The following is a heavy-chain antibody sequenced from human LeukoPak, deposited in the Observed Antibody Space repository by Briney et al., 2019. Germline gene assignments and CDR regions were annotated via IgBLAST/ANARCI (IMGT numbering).Heavy chain of an antibody. J-gene: IGHJ4*02. CDR3: AGVGLESAAAGTFDY. Sequence: ASVKVSCKASGYTFTSYGISWVRQAPGQGLEWIGWISAYNGNTNYAQKLQGRVTMTTDTSTSTAYMELSSLRSEDTAVYYCAGVGLESAAAGTFDYWGQGTLVTVSS. CDR1: GYTFTSYG. CDR2: ISAYNGNT. D-gene: IGHD6-13*01. V-gene: IGHV1-18*01.